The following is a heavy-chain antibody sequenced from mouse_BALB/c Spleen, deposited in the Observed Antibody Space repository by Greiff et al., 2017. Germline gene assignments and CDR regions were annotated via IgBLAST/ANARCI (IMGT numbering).Heavy chain of an antibody. CDR1: GFTFSNYW. Sequence: EVQVVESGGGLVQPGGSMKLSCVASGFTFSNYWMNWVRQSPEKGLEWVAEIRLKSNNYATHYAESVKGRFTISRDDSKSSVYLQVNNLRAEDTGIYYCTSFGLKRTYWGQGTLVTVSA. CDR2: IRLKSNNYAT. J-gene: IGHJ3*01. D-gene: IGHD1-3*01. V-gene: IGHV6-6*02. CDR3: TSFGLKRTY.